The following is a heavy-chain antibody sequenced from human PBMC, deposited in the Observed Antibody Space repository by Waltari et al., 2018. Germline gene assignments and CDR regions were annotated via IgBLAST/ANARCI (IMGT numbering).Heavy chain of an antibody. CDR2: INTYGSIT. J-gene: IGHJ4*02. CDR3: VLYSSEVLGDC. V-gene: IGHV3-74*01. CDR1: GFTSSNYW. Sequence: QLVESGGGLVQPGGSLKLSFAASGFTSSNYWLHWVRQAPGKGLLSVAHINTYGSITNYADSVKGRFTISRDNAKNTLFLQMNSLRAEDTALYYCVLYSSEVLGDCWGRGTLVTVSS. D-gene: IGHD6-25*01.